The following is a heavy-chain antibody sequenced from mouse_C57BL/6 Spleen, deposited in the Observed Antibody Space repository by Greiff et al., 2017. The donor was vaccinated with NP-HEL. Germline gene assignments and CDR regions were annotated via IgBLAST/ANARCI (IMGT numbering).Heavy chain of an antibody. V-gene: IGHV1-15*01. CDR1: GYTFTDYE. D-gene: IGHD2-2*01. J-gene: IGHJ2*01. CDR3: TRGKVTTYFDY. Sequence: QVHVKQSGAELVRPGASVTLSCKASGYTFTDYEMHWVKQTPVHGLEWIGAIDPETGGTAYNQKFKGKAILTADKSSSTVYMELRSLTSEDSAVYYCTRGKVTTYFDYWGQGTTLTVSS. CDR2: IDPETGGT.